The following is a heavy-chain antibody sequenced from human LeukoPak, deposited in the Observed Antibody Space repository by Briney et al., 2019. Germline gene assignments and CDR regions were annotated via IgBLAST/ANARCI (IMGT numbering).Heavy chain of an antibody. Sequence: GGSLRLSCAASGFTFSNYWMSWVRQAPGMGLEWVANIKQDESEKYYVESVKGRFTISRDNAKNSLYLQMNSLRAEDTAVYYCARATYYYYYYYMDVWGKGTTVTVSS. V-gene: IGHV3-7*01. J-gene: IGHJ6*03. CDR3: ARATYYYYYYYMDV. CDR2: IKQDESEK. CDR1: GFTFSNYW.